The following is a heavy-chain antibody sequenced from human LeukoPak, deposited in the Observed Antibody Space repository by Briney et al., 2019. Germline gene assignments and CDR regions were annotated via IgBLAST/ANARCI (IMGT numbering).Heavy chain of an antibody. J-gene: IGHJ4*02. CDR3: ALDSLDY. Sequence: ASVNVSCKASGYTFPRYGISWVRQAPGQGLEWMGWISAYNGNTNYAQKLQGRVTMTTDTSTSTAYMELRSLRSDDTAVYYGALDSLDYWGQGNLVTVSS. CDR2: ISAYNGNT. CDR1: GYTFPRYG. D-gene: IGHD3-3*01. V-gene: IGHV1-18*04.